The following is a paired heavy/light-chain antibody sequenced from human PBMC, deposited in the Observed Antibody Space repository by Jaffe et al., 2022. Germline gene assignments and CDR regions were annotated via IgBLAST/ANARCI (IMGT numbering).Light chain of an antibody. Sequence: EIVLTQSPATLSLSPGERATLSCGASQSVSSSYLAWYQQKPGLAPRLLIYDASSRATGIPDRFSGSGSGTDFTLTISRLEPEDFAVYYCQQYGSSPLTFGQGTRLEIK. CDR3: QQYGSSPLT. V-gene: IGKV3D-20*01. CDR1: QSVSSSY. CDR2: DAS. J-gene: IGKJ5*01.
Heavy chain of an antibody. CDR3: ARSPGDHRTATSYYYYYYYMDV. CDR1: GGSISSGGYS. CDR2: IYHSGST. V-gene: IGHV4-30-2*01. D-gene: IGHD2-15*01. Sequence: QLQLQESGSGLVKPSQTLSLTCAVSGGSISSGGYSWSWIRQPPGKGLEWIGYIYHSGSTYYNPSLKSRVTISVDRSKNQFSLKLSSVTAADTAVYYCARSPGDHRTATSYYYYYYYMDVWGKGTTVTVSS. J-gene: IGHJ6*03.